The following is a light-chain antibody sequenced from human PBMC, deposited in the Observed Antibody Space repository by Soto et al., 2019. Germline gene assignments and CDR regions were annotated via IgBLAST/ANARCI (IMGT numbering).Light chain of an antibody. CDR1: RSDIGGKY. Sequence: QSALTQPPSASGTPGQRVTISCSGSRSDIGGKYVYWYQQHPGTAPKLLIYRNDQRPSGVPDRFSGSKSGASASLAISGLRSEDEAFYYCAAWDDILSGPEAFGTRTKVTVL. CDR2: RND. J-gene: IGLJ1*01. V-gene: IGLV1-47*01. CDR3: AAWDDILSGPEA.